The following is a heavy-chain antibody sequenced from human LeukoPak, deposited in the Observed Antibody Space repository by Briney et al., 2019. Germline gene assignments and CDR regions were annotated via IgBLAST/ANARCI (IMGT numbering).Heavy chain of an antibody. Sequence: ASVKVSCKVSGYTLTELSMHWVRQAPGKGLEWMGGFDPEDGETIYAQKFQGRVTMTEDTSTDTAYMELSSLRSEDTAVHYCATDTWGGFRYDYWGQGTLVTVSS. CDR1: GYTLTELS. D-gene: IGHD3-10*01. J-gene: IGHJ4*02. CDR3: ATDTWGGFRYDY. V-gene: IGHV1-24*01. CDR2: FDPEDGET.